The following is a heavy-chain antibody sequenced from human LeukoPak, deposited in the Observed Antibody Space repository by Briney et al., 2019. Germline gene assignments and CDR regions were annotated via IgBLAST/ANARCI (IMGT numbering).Heavy chain of an antibody. CDR1: GGTFISYA. CDR3: ARGGLTGTPGSAFDI. Sequence: ASVKVSLKASGGTFISYAISWVRQPPGQGLEWMGGIIPIFGTANYAQKFHGRVTIPADKSTSTAYMELSTLRSEDTAVYYCARGGLTGTPGSAFDIWGQGTLVTVSS. V-gene: IGHV1-69*06. D-gene: IGHD1-1*01. CDR2: IIPIFGTA. J-gene: IGHJ3*02.